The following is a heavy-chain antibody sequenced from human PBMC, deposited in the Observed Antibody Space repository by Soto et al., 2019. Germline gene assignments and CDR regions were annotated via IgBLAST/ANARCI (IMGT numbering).Heavy chain of an antibody. J-gene: IGHJ6*02. CDR2: IKQDGSEK. CDR1: GFTFSSYW. D-gene: IGHD6-13*01. V-gene: IGHV3-7*01. CDR3: AREKDSSSWYGGSYYYYYGMDV. Sequence: GSLRLSCAASGFTFSSYWMSWVRQAPGKGLEWVANIKQDGSEKYYVDSVKGRFTISRDNAKNSLYLQMNSLRAEDTAVYYCAREKDSSSWYGGSYYYYYGMDVWGQGTTVTVSS.